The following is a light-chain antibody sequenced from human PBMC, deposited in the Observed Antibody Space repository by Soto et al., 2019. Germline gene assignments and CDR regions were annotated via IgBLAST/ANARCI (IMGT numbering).Light chain of an antibody. CDR2: DAS. CDR1: QSVSSS. V-gene: IGKV3-11*01. Sequence: EIVLTQSPATLSLSPGERATLSCRASQSVSSSLAWYQQKRGQAPRLLVYDASNRATGIPARFSGSGSGTDFTLTISSLEPEDFAVYYCQQRSDWPLYTFGQGTKLEIK. J-gene: IGKJ2*01. CDR3: QQRSDWPLYT.